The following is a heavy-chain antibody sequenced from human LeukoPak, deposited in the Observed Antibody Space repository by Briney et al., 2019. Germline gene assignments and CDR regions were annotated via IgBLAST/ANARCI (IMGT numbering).Heavy chain of an antibody. CDR3: ARGTTMVRGVIIKIITGGFDP. D-gene: IGHD3-10*01. Sequence: GASVKVSCKASGYTFTSYDISWVRQATGQGLEWMGWMNPNSGNTGYAQKFQGRVTMTRNTSISTAYMELSSLRSEDTAVYYCARGTTMVRGVIIKIITGGFDPWGQGTLVTVSS. CDR2: MNPNSGNT. J-gene: IGHJ5*02. CDR1: GYTFTSYD. V-gene: IGHV1-8*01.